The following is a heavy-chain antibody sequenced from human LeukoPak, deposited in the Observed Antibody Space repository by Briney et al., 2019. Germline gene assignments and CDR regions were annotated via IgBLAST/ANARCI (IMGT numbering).Heavy chain of an antibody. CDR2: IYYSGST. CDR1: GGSISSGSYY. CDR3: ARDHYDSSGRVGYYYYMDV. Sequence: SETLSLTCTVSGGSISSGSYYWSWIRQPAGKGLEWIGYIYYSGSTNYNPSLKSRVTISVDTSKNQFSLKLSSVTAADTAVYYCARDHYDSSGRVGYYYYMDVWGKGTTVTVSS. D-gene: IGHD3-22*01. J-gene: IGHJ6*03. V-gene: IGHV4-61*10.